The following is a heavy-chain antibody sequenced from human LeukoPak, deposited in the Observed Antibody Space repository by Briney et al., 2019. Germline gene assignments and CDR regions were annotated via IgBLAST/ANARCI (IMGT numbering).Heavy chain of an antibody. CDR3: ARHFDRPTAYFDS. CDR1: GGSISSGDYY. Sequence: SETLSLTCTVIGGSISSGDYYWSWLRQPPGKGLEWIASIYSGGMTFYSPSLKSRLTISAGTSRNHFSLRLSSVTAADTALYFCARHFDRPTAYFDSWGQGSLVTVSS. CDR2: IYSGGMT. J-gene: IGHJ4*02. V-gene: IGHV4-39*01.